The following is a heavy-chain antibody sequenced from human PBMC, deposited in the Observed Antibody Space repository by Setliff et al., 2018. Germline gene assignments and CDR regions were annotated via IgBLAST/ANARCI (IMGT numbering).Heavy chain of an antibody. J-gene: IGHJ6*02. CDR2: IYTAGRT. D-gene: IGHD6-13*01. V-gene: IGHV3-53*01. CDR3: ARAANIATAWAYYYYGMDV. Sequence: PGGSLRLSCTASGFTVTSNYMSWVRQAAGKGLDWVSLIYTAGRTYYADSVKGRFTISRDISKNTLYLQMNSLRADDTAVYYCARAANIATAWAYYYYGMDVWGQGITVTVSS. CDR1: GFTVTSNY.